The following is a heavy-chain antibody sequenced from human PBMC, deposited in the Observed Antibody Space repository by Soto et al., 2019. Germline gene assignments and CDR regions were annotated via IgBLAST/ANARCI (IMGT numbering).Heavy chain of an antibody. D-gene: IGHD3-22*01. J-gene: IGHJ5*02. CDR3: VRDRALDSSGHWFDT. CDR2: IYHIGSP. CDR1: GSPVGSGGYY. V-gene: IGHV4-31*03. Sequence: PSETLSLTCTVSGSPVGSGGYYWTWIRQHPGRGLEWIGYIYHIGSPYYNPSLENRVTISLDTAKNQFSLNLTSVTAADTAIYYCVRDRALDSSGHWFDTWGQGTLVTVSS.